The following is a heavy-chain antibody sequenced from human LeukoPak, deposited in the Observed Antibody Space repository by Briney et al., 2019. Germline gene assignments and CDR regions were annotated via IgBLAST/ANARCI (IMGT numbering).Heavy chain of an antibody. CDR3: AKGSYYDSSGSFYFDY. J-gene: IGHJ4*02. Sequence: PGGSLRLSCAASGFTFSNYWMTWVRQAPGKGLEWVSVIYSGGSTYYADSVKGRFTISRDNSKNTLYVQVNSLGTEDTAACYCAKGSYYDSSGSFYFDYWGQGTLVTVSS. CDR2: IYSGGST. V-gene: IGHV3-23*03. CDR1: GFTFSNYW. D-gene: IGHD3-22*01.